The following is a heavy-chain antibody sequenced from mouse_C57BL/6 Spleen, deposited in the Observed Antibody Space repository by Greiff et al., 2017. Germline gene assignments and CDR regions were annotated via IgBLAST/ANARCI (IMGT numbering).Heavy chain of an antibody. Sequence: EVKLVESGGGLVQPKGSLKLSCAASGFSFNTYAMNWVRQAPGKGLEWVARIRSKSNNYATYYADSVKDRFTISRDDSESMLYLQMNNLKTEDTAMYYCVSPLYSAMDYWGQGTSVTVSS. J-gene: IGHJ4*01. CDR2: IRSKSNNYAT. V-gene: IGHV10-1*01. CDR3: VSPLYSAMDY. CDR1: GFSFNTYA. D-gene: IGHD1-3*01.